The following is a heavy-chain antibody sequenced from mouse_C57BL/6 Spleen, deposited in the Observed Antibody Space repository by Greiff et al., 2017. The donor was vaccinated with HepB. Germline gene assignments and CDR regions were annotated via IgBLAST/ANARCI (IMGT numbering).Heavy chain of an antibody. Sequence: VQLKESGPVLVKPGASVKMSCKASGYTFTDYYMNWVKQSHGKSLEWIGVINPYNGGTSYNQKFKGKATLTVDKSSSTAYMELNSLTSEDSAVYYCARELDYGSLFDYWGQGTTLTVSS. CDR1: GYTFTDYY. V-gene: IGHV1-19*01. D-gene: IGHD1-1*01. CDR2: INPYNGGT. CDR3: ARELDYGSLFDY. J-gene: IGHJ2*01.